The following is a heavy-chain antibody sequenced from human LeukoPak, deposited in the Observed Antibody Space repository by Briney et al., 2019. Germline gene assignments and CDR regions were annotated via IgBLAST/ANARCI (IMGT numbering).Heavy chain of an antibody. CDR2: IHSGGNT. Sequence: GGSLRLSCAASGFTVRRNYMSWVRQAPGKGLEWVSIIHSGGNTQYADSVKGRFTISRDISKNTLYLQMNSLRAEDTAVYYCAKDPRKWGQGTLVTVSS. J-gene: IGHJ4*02. CDR1: GFTVRRNY. CDR3: AKDPRK. V-gene: IGHV3-53*01.